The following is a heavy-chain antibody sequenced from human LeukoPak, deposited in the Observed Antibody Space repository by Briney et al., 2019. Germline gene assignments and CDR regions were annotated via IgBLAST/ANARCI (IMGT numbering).Heavy chain of an antibody. CDR3: ATTAGRDPDY. D-gene: IGHD1-1*01. J-gene: IGHJ4*02. V-gene: IGHV1-69*06. CDR1: GGTFSSYA. CDR2: IIPIFGTA. Sequence: GASVKVSCKASGGTFSSYAISWVRQAPGQGLEWMGGIIPIFGTANYAQKFQGRVTMTEDTSTDTAYMELSSLRSEDTAVYYCATTAGRDPDYWGQGTLVTVSS.